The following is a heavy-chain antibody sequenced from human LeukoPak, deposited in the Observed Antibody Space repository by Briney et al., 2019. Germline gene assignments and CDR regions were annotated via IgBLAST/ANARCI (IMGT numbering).Heavy chain of an antibody. CDR3: ARDHGFLGIIGDDAFVI. J-gene: IGHJ3*02. Sequence: PSETLSLTCTVSGGSISSGDYYWSWIRQPPGKGLGWIGYIYYSGSTYYNPSLKSRVTISVDTSKNQFSLKLSSVNAADTAVYYCARDHGFLGIIGDDAFVIWGQGTMVTVSS. D-gene: IGHD7-27*01. V-gene: IGHV4-30-4*08. CDR2: IYYSGST. CDR1: GGSISSGDYY.